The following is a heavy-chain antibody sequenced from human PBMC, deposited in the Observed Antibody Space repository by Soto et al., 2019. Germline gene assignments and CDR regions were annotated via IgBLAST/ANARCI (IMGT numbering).Heavy chain of an antibody. J-gene: IGHJ4*02. Sequence: ASVKVSCKVSGYTLTELSMHWVRQAPGKGLEWMGGFDPEDGETIYAQKFQGRVTMTEDTSTDTAYMELSSLRSEDTAVYYCATGGYCSGGSCYEFYYWGQGTLVTVS. CDR2: FDPEDGET. CDR1: GYTLTELS. CDR3: ATGGYCSGGSCYEFYY. D-gene: IGHD2-15*01. V-gene: IGHV1-24*01.